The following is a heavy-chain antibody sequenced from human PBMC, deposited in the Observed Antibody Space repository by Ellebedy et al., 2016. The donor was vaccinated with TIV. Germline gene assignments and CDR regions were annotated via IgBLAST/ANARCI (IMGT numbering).Heavy chain of an antibody. J-gene: IGHJ3*02. CDR3: AAAAGAGDDAFDI. CDR2: ISSSSRTI. V-gene: IGHV3-48*01. Sequence: GESLKISXAASGFTFIIYNLNWVRQAPGKGLEWVSYISSSSRTIYYADSVKGRFTISRDNAKNSLYLQMNSLRAEDTAVYYCAAAAGAGDDAFDIWGQGTMVTVSS. CDR1: GFTFIIYN. D-gene: IGHD6-13*01.